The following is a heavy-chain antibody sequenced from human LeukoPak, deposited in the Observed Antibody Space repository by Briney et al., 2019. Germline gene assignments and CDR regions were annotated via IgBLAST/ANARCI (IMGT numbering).Heavy chain of an antibody. CDR3: ARDLEQLGLI. CDR1: GFTFSSYS. Sequence: GGSLRLSCAASGFTFSSYSMNWVRQAPGKGLEWVSSINSSSSYIYYADSVKGRFTISRDNAKNSLYLQMNSLRAEDTAVYYCARDLEQLGLIWGQGTLVTVSS. CDR2: INSSSSYI. V-gene: IGHV3-21*01. J-gene: IGHJ4*02. D-gene: IGHD6-13*01.